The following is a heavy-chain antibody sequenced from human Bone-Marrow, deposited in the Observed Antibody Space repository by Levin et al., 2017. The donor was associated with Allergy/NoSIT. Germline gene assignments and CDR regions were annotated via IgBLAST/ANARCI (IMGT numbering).Heavy chain of an antibody. D-gene: IGHD6-13*01. V-gene: IGHV1-8*01. CDR3: ARAPGIAAADY. CDR2: MNPKTGNK. Sequence: ASVKVSCKASGYSFSTSDIIWVRQAAGQGLEWMGWMNPKTGNKGYARKYQGRVIMTRNSSITTAYMELSSLRSEDTAVYFCARAPGIAAADYWGQGTLVAVPS. CDR1: GYSFSTSD. J-gene: IGHJ4*02.